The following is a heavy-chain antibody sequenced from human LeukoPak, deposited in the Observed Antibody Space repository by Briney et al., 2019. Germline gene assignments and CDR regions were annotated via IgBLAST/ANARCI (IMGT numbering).Heavy chain of an antibody. Sequence: PSETLSLTCTVSGGSIRSSSYYWGWIRQPPGKGLEWIGSGYYSGDTYYNPSLKSRVTISVDTSKNQFSLKLSSVTAADTAVYYCARVWPYSSGWYGGYYFDYWGQGTLVTVSS. D-gene: IGHD6-19*01. J-gene: IGHJ4*02. V-gene: IGHV4-39*07. CDR1: GGSIRSSSYY. CDR3: ARVWPYSSGWYGGYYFDY. CDR2: GYYSGDT.